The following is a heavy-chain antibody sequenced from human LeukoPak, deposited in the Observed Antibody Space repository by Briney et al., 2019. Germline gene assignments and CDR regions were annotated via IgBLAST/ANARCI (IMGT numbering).Heavy chain of an antibody. CDR2: IRRKANGGTT. D-gene: IGHD3-10*01. V-gene: IGHV3-49*04. J-gene: IGHJ4*02. CDR1: GFTFSSYA. CDR3: TRGRRGGRFGELSTFDY. Sequence: PGGSLRLSCAASGFTFSSYAMSWVRQAPGKGLEWVGFIRRKANGGTTEYAASVKGRFTISRDDSKSIAYLQMNSLKTEDTAVYYCTRGRRGGRFGELSTFDYWGQGTLVIVSS.